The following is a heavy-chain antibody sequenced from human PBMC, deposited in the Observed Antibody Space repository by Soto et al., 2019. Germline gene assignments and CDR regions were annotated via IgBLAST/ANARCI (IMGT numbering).Heavy chain of an antibody. J-gene: IGHJ4*02. V-gene: IGHV4-39*01. CDR1: GGSINSSSYN. D-gene: IGHD6-25*01. Sequence: QLQLQESGPGLVKPSETLSLICTVSGGSINSSSYNWGWIRQPPGKGLEWIGSISYSGSTYYNPSLKSRVTISVDTSKSQFSLRLNSVTAADTAVYYCVRRADYPKWVQRFDYWGQGTLVTVSS. CDR2: ISYSGST. CDR3: VRRADYPKWVQRFDY.